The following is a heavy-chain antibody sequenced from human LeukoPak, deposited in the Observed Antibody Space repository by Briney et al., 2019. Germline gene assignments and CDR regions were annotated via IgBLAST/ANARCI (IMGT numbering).Heavy chain of an antibody. D-gene: IGHD6-19*01. V-gene: IGHV1-24*01. J-gene: IGHJ4*02. Sequence: ASVKVSFKVSGYTLTELSMHWVRQAPGKGLEWMGGFDPEDGETIYAQKFQGRVTMTEDTSTDTAYMELSSLRSEDTAVYYCATGNSGPTLYFDYWGQGTLVTVSS. CDR1: GYTLTELS. CDR3: ATGNSGPTLYFDY. CDR2: FDPEDGET.